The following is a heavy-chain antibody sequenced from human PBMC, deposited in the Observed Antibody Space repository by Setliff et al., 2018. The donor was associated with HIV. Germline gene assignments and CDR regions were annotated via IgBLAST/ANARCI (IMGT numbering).Heavy chain of an antibody. CDR1: GFAFSTYA. CDR2: ISDSGGGT. Sequence: GGSLRLSCAASGFAFSTYAMSWVRQAPGKGLEWVSAISDSGGGTYYADSVWGRFTISRDNAKNSLYLQLNSLRAEDTAVYYCARYIRDLTFTFYYYYMDVWGEGTAVTVSS. V-gene: IGHV3-23*01. CDR3: ARYIRDLTFTFYYYYMDV. J-gene: IGHJ6*03. D-gene: IGHD5-18*01.